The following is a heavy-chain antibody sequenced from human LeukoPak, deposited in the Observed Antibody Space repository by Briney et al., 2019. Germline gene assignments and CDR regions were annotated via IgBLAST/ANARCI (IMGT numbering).Heavy chain of an antibody. V-gene: IGHV3-53*01. D-gene: IGHD6-13*01. CDR2: IYSGGST. J-gene: IGHJ4*02. Sequence: GGSLRLSCAASGFTVSTYYMTWVRQAPGKGLECVSVIYSGGSTYYADSVKGRFTISRDNAKNSLYLQMDSLRAEDTAVYFCGRAFPPLRTAAAGDYWGQGTLVTVSS. CDR1: GFTVSTYY. CDR3: GRAFPPLRTAAAGDY.